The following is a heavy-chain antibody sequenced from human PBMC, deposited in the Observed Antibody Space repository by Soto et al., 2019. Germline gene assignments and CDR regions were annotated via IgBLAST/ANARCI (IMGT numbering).Heavy chain of an antibody. CDR3: AKDPPHSSSWSNWFDP. CDR1: GFTFSSYA. D-gene: IGHD6-13*01. Sequence: GGSLRLSCAASGFTFSSYAMSWVRQAPGKGLEWVSAISGSGGSTYYADSVKGRFTISRDNSKNTLYLQMNSLRAEDTAVYYCAKDPPHSSSWSNWFDPWGQGTLVTVSS. V-gene: IGHV3-23*01. CDR2: ISGSGGST. J-gene: IGHJ5*02.